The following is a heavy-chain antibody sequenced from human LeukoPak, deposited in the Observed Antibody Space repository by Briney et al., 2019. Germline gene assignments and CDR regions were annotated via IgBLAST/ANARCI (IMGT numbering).Heavy chain of an antibody. V-gene: IGHV4-31*03. CDR2: IYYSGST. Sequence: SETLSLTCTVSGGSISSGGYYWSWIRQHPGKGLEWIGYIYYSGSTYYNPSLKSRVTISVDTSKNQFSLKLSSVTAADTAVYYCARGEGLNGAFDIWGQGTMVTVSS. J-gene: IGHJ3*02. CDR3: ARGEGLNGAFDI. D-gene: IGHD3-22*01. CDR1: GGSISSGGYY.